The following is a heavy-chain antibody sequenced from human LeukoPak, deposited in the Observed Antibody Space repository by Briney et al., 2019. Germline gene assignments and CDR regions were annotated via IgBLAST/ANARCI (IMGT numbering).Heavy chain of an antibody. CDR1: GGSISSSIYY. J-gene: IGHJ5*02. D-gene: IGHD3-10*01. CDR3: ARLYITMVRGVT. V-gene: IGHV4-39*01. Sequence: PSETLSLTCTVSGGSISSSIYYWGWIRQPPGKGLEWIGSIYYSGSTYYNPSLKSRVTISVDTSKNQSSLKLSSVTAADTAVYYCARLYITMVRGVTWGQGALVTVSS. CDR2: IYYSGST.